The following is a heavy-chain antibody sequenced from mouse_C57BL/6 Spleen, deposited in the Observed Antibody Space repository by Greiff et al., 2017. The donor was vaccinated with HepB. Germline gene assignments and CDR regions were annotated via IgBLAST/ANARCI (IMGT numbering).Heavy chain of an antibody. Sequence: VQLQQSGAELVKPGASVKLSCTASGFNIKDYYMHWVKQRTEQGLEWIGRFDPEDGENKSAPKFQGKATITADSSSNTAYLQLSSLTSEDTAVYYCARGDTTGYWYFDVWGTGTTVTFSS. D-gene: IGHD1-1*01. CDR2: FDPEDGEN. V-gene: IGHV14-2*01. J-gene: IGHJ1*03. CDR3: ARGDTTGYWYFDV. CDR1: GFNIKDYY.